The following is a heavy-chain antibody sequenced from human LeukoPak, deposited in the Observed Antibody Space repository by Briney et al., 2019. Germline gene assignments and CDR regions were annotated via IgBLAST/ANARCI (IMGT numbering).Heavy chain of an antibody. D-gene: IGHD3-22*01. CDR2: FYDSGNT. CDR3: ARGLLDYYDSSGYYFGY. V-gene: IGHV4-38-2*01. CDR1: GYSISSGYY. Sequence: SETLSLTCAVSGYSISSGYYWGWIRQPPGKGLEWIGSFYDSGNTYYNPSLKSRVTISVDTSKNQFSLKVRSVTAADTAVYFCARGLLDYYDSSGYYFGYWGQGTLVTVSS. J-gene: IGHJ4*02.